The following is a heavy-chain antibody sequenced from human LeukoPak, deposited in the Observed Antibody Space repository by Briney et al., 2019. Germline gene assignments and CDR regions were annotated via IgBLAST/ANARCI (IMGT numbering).Heavy chain of an antibody. Sequence: SETLSLTCTVSGGSISSGDYYWSWIRQPPGKGLEWIGYIYYSGSTYYNPSLKSRVTISVDTSKNQFSLKLSSVTAADTAVYYCASTSSIAARPGFDYWGQGTLVTVSS. CDR3: ASTSSIAARPGFDY. D-gene: IGHD6-6*01. CDR1: GGSISSGDYY. V-gene: IGHV4-30-4*01. J-gene: IGHJ4*02. CDR2: IYYSGST.